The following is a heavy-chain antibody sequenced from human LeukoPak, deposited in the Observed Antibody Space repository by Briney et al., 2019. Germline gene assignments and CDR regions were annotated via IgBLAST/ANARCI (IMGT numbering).Heavy chain of an antibody. CDR1: GGPISSSSYY. J-gene: IGHJ5*02. Sequence: SETLSLTCTVSGGPISSSSYYWGWIRQPPGKGLEWIGSIYYSGSTYYNPSLKSRVTISVDTSKNQFSLKLSSVTAADTAVYYCARGVEAAGTNWFDPWGQGTLVTVSS. V-gene: IGHV4-39*01. D-gene: IGHD6-13*01. CDR3: ARGVEAAGTNWFDP. CDR2: IYYSGST.